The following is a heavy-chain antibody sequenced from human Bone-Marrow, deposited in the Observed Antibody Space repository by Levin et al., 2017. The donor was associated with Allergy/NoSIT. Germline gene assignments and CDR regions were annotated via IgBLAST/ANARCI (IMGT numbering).Heavy chain of an antibody. D-gene: IGHD3-10*01. CDR3: ACIRSGRYYGLNV. CDR2: ISYGGNT. CDR1: GTSINNFY. V-gene: IGHV4-59*01. J-gene: IGHJ6*02. Sequence: SETLSLTCTVSGTSINNFYWAWIRQSPGRRLEYIGYISYGGNTDYNPSLKSRVTISEDTSKNQFSLKLTSVTAADTAIYYCACIRSGRYYGLNVWGQGTTVTVSS.